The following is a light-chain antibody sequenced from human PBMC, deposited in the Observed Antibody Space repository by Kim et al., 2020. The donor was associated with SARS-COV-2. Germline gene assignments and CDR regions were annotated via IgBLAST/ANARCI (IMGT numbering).Light chain of an antibody. CDR2: KVS. V-gene: IGKV2-30*02. CDR1: QSLVHSDGNTY. CDR3: MQGPHWPPYT. J-gene: IGKJ2*01. Sequence: DVVMTQSPLSLPVTLGQPASISCRSSQSLVHSDGNTYLNWFQQRPGQSPRRLIYKVSNRDSGVPDRFSGSGSGTVFTLKISRVEADDVVVYYCMQGPHWPPYTFGQGTKLEI.